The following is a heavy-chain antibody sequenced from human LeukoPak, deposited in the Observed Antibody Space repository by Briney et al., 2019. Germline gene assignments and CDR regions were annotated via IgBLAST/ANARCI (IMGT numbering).Heavy chain of an antibody. Sequence: PGGSLRLSCAASGFTFSSYEMNWVRQAPGEGLKWISYISSSGSTTHYADSVQGRFTISRDNSKNTLYLQMNSLRAEDTAVYYCAKVPHYYDSSGYGTYYYYMDVWGKGTTVTISS. CDR2: ISSSGSTT. CDR3: AKVPHYYDSSGYGTYYYYMDV. J-gene: IGHJ6*03. CDR1: GFTFSSYE. V-gene: IGHV3-48*03. D-gene: IGHD3-22*01.